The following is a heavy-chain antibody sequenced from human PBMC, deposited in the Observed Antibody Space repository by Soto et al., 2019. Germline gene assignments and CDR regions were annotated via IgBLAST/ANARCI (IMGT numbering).Heavy chain of an antibody. CDR3: AHRPCCSGGSYALDY. V-gene: IGHV2-5*02. D-gene: IGHD2-15*01. CDR1: GFSLSTSGLG. J-gene: IGHJ4*02. Sequence: QITLKESGPTLVKPTQTLTLTCTFSGFSLSTSGLGVGWIRQPPGKALEWLALIYWDDDKRYSPSLKSRLTITKDPSKNQVVLTMTNMDPVDTATYYCAHRPCCSGGSYALDYWGQGTLVTVSS. CDR2: IYWDDDK.